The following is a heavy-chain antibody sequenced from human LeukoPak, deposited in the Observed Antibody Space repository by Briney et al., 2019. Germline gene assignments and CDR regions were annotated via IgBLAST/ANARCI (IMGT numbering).Heavy chain of an antibody. J-gene: IGHJ5*02. CDR2: INHSGST. CDR1: GGSISGYY. CDR3: ARGDFVVAAYWFDP. V-gene: IGHV4-34*01. D-gene: IGHD2-15*01. Sequence: SETLSLTCAVYGGSISGYYWSWIRQPPGKGLEWIGEINHSGSTNYNPSLKSRVTISVDTSKNQFSLKLSSVTAADTAVYYCARGDFVVAAYWFDPWGQGTLVTVSS.